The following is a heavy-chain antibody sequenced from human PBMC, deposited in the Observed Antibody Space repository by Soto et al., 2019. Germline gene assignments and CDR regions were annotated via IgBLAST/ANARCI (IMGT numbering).Heavy chain of an antibody. V-gene: IGHV1-46*03. D-gene: IGHD2-15*01. Sequence: ASVKVSCKASGYTFTSYYMHWVRQAPGQGLEWMGIINPSGGSTSYAQKFQGRVTMTRDTSTSTVYMELSSLRSEDTAVYYCARDMRDIVVVVAATNSFDIWGQGTMVTVSS. CDR3: ARDMRDIVVVVAATNSFDI. J-gene: IGHJ3*02. CDR2: INPSGGST. CDR1: GYTFTSYY.